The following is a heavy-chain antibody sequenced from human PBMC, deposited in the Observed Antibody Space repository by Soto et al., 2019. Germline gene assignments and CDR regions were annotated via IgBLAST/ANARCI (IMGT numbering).Heavy chain of an antibody. J-gene: IGHJ6*02. CDR2: ISHDGTKT. D-gene: IGHD5-18*01. V-gene: IGHV3-30*18. CDR3: AKDRRDGYTTCSRCYGVDV. CDR1: GFNFGAYG. Sequence: GGSLRLSGYASGFNFGAYGMHWVRQAPGKGLEWVAVISHDGTKTYYSDSVKGRFTVSRDNSKNMLYVQMVSLRPDGTAVYSCAKDRRDGYTTCSRCYGVDVWGQGTTVTVSS.